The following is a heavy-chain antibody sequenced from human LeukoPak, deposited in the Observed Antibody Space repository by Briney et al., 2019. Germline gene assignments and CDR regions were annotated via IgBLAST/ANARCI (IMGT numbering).Heavy chain of an antibody. V-gene: IGHV4-59*01. Sequence: SETLPLTCTVSGGSISSYYWSWIRQPPGKGLEWIGYVYYSGTTDYNPSLKSRVTISVDTSNNQFSLRVSSVTAADTAVYYCARSSGAYRSFDYWGQGTLVPVSS. J-gene: IGHJ4*02. CDR3: ARSSGAYRSFDY. CDR1: GGSISSYY. CDR2: VYYSGTT. D-gene: IGHD1-26*01.